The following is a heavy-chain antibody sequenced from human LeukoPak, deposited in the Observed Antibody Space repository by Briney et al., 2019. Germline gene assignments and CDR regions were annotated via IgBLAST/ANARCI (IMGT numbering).Heavy chain of an antibody. CDR3: ARLVGAGLDY. V-gene: IGHV3-21*01. J-gene: IGHJ4*02. CDR1: GFTFSSYS. D-gene: IGHD1-26*01. Sequence: PGGSLRLSCAASGFTFSSYSMNWVRQAPGKGLEWVSSISSSSSYIYYADSVKGRLTISRDNAKNSLYLQMNSLRAEDTAVYYCARLVGAGLDYWGQGTLVTVSS. CDR2: ISSSSSYI.